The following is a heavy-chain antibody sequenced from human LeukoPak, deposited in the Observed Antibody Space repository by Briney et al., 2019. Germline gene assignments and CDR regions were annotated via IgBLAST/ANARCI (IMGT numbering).Heavy chain of an antibody. Sequence: GGSLRLSCAASGFTFSTYNMNWVRQAPGKGLEWVSSISSSSSYIYYADSVKGRFTISRDNAKNSLYLQMNSLRAEDTAVYYCARVEGTWYSSSWYYFDYWGQGTLVTVSS. CDR2: ISSSSSYI. CDR1: GFTFSTYN. CDR3: ARVEGTWYSSSWYYFDY. D-gene: IGHD6-13*01. J-gene: IGHJ4*02. V-gene: IGHV3-21*01.